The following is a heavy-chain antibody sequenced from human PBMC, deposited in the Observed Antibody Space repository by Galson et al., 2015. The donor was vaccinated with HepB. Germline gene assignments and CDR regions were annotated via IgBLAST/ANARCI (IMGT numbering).Heavy chain of an antibody. J-gene: IGHJ4*02. CDR3: ARFKYYYDSSGYPTYFDY. V-gene: IGHV1-69*13. CDR1: GGTFSSYA. Sequence: SVNVSCKASGGTFSSYAISWVRQAPGQGLEWMGGIIPIFGTANYAQKFQGRVTITADESTSTAYMELSSLRSEDTAVYYCARFKYYYDSSGYPTYFDYWGQGTLVTVSS. CDR2: IIPIFGTA. D-gene: IGHD3-22*01.